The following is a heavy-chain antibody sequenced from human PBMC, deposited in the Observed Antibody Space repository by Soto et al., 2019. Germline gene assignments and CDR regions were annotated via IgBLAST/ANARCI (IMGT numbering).Heavy chain of an antibody. CDR1: GGSISSEYYH. V-gene: IGHV4-30-4*01. J-gene: IGHJ6*02. CDR2: IHYSGSV. D-gene: IGHD2-21*02. CDR3: AREDDGGDRDYDGLDV. Sequence: QVQLQASGPGLVRPSQTLSLTCTVSGGSISSEYYHWTWIRESPGKGLVWIGYIHYSGSVHYNPSLQSRLIMSVDTSKNLFSMKLSSVTAADTAVYFCAREDDGGDRDYDGLDVWGQGTTVTVSS.